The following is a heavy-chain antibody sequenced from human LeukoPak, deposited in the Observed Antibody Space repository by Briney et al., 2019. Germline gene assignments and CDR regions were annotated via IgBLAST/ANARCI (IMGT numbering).Heavy chain of an antibody. J-gene: IGHJ6*03. V-gene: IGHV1-8*03. D-gene: IGHD3-22*01. CDR1: GGTFSSYD. CDR2: MNPNSGNT. CDR3: ARARGYYYDSSGYYYYYYMDV. Sequence: ASVKISCKASGGTFSSYDINWVRQATGQGLEWMGWMNPNSGNTGYAQKFQGRVTITRNTSISTAYMELSSLRSEDTAVYYCARARGYYYDSSGYYYYYYMDVWGKGTMVTVSS.